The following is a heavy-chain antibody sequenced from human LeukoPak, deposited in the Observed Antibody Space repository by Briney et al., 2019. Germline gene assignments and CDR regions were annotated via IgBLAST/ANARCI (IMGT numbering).Heavy chain of an antibody. CDR1: GYTFTGYY. J-gene: IGHJ4*02. D-gene: IGHD1-26*01. CDR2: INPNSGGT. CDR3: ARGGGVGATTDY. Sequence: GASVKVSCKASGYTFTGYYMHWVRQAPGQGLEWMGWINPNSGGTNYAQKFQGRVTMTRNTSISTAYMELSSLRSEDTAVYYCARGGGVGATTDYWGQGTLVTVSS. V-gene: IGHV1-2*02.